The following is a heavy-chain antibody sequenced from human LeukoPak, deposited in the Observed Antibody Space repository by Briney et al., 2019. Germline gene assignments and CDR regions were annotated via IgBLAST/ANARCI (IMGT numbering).Heavy chain of an antibody. Sequence: SETLSLTCTVSGGSISSGGYYWSWIRQHPGKGLEWIGYIYYSGSTYYNPSLKSRVTISVDTSKNQFSLKLGSVTAADTAVYYCARVVTMVRGVKNHNWFDPWXQGTLVTVSS. CDR1: GGSISSGGYY. V-gene: IGHV4-31*03. D-gene: IGHD3-10*01. J-gene: IGHJ5*02. CDR2: IYYSGST. CDR3: ARVVTMVRGVKNHNWFDP.